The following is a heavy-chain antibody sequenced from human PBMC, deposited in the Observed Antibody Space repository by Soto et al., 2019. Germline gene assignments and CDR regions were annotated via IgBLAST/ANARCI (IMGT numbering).Heavy chain of an antibody. CDR3: TNPQVYYGMDV. V-gene: IGHV3-73*02. CDR1: GFTFSGSA. Sequence: EVQLVESGGGLVQPGGSLKLSCAASGFTFSGSAVHWVRLASGKGLEWVGRIRSKANNYATAYDASVQGRFTIFRDDLKNTAYLQMNGLKTEDTAVYYCTNPQVYYGMDVLGQGTTVTVSS. J-gene: IGHJ6*02. CDR2: IRSKANNYAT.